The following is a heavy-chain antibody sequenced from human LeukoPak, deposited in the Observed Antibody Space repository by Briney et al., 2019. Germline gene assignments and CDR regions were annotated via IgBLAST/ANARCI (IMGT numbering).Heavy chain of an antibody. V-gene: IGHV4-38-2*02. CDR1: GYSISSGYY. J-gene: IGHJ5*02. D-gene: IGHD6-13*01. CDR3: ARAYRSSWYANWFDP. Sequence: SETLSLTCTVSGYSISSGYYWGWIRQPPGKGLEWIGSIYHSGSAYYNPSLKSRVTISVDTSKNQFSLKLSSVTAADTAVYFCARAYRSSWYANWFDPWGQGTLVTVSS. CDR2: IYHSGSA.